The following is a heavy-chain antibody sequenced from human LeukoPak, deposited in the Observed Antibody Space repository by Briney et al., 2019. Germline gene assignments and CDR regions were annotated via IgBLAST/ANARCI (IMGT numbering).Heavy chain of an antibody. D-gene: IGHD3-10*01. J-gene: IGHJ3*02. Sequence: GGSLRLSCAASGFTFSSYSMNWVRQAPGKGLEWVSSITSSSSYIYYADSVKGRFTISRDNAKNSLYLQMDSLRAEDTALYYCARDPYYYDSGSFAAFDIWGQGTMVTVSS. CDR1: GFTFSSYS. CDR2: ITSSSSYI. CDR3: ARDPYYYDSGSFAAFDI. V-gene: IGHV3-21*01.